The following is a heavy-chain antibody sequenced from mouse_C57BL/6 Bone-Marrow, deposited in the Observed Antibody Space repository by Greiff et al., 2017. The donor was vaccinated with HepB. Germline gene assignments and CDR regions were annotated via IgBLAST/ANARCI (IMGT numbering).Heavy chain of an antibody. Sequence: DVKLVESGGGLVQPGGSLKLSCAASGFTFSDYYMYWVRQTPEKRLEWVAYISNGGGSTYYPDTVKGRFTISRDNAKNTLYLQMSRLKSEDTAMYYCARPANWDFAYWGQGTLVTVSA. CDR3: ARPANWDFAY. D-gene: IGHD4-1*01. J-gene: IGHJ3*01. V-gene: IGHV5-12*01. CDR2: ISNGGGST. CDR1: GFTFSDYY.